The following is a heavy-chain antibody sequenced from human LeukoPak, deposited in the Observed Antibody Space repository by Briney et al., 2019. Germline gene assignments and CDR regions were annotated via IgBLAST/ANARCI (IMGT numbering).Heavy chain of an antibody. CDR1: GYTFTSYA. Sequence: GASVKVSCKASGYTFTSYAMNWVRQAPGQGLEWMGIINPSGGSTSYAQRFQGRVTMTRDTSTSTVYMELSSLRSDDTAVYYCASTLYGSGRGYFDYWGQGTLVTVFS. V-gene: IGHV1-46*01. D-gene: IGHD3-10*01. CDR3: ASTLYGSGRGYFDY. CDR2: INPSGGST. J-gene: IGHJ4*02.